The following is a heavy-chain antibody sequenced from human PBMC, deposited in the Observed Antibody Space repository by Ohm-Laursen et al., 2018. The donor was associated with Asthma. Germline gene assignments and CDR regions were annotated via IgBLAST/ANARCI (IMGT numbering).Heavy chain of an antibody. CDR1: GFTFSSYA. D-gene: IGHD3-10*01. Sequence: GSLRLSCAASGFTFSSYAMSWVRQAPGKGLEWVSAISGSGGRTYYADSVKGRFTISRDNSKNTLYLQMNSLRAEDTAVYYCAKDQQGSGSYYNNGFDYWGQGTLVTVSS. J-gene: IGHJ4*02. CDR3: AKDQQGSGSYYNNGFDY. V-gene: IGHV3-23*01. CDR2: ISGSGGRT.